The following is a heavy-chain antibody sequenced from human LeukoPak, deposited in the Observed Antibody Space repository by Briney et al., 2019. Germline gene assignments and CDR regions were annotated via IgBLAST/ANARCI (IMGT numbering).Heavy chain of an antibody. J-gene: IGHJ6*02. CDR1: GYSFTSYW. V-gene: IGHV5-51*01. D-gene: IGHD3-22*01. CDR2: IYPGDSDT. CDR3: ARQAQVVVHEDYYYGMDV. Sequence: GESLKISCKGSGYSFTSYWIGWVRQMPGKGLEWMGIIYPGDSDTRYSPSFQGQVTISADKSISTAYLQWSSLKASDTAMYYCARQAQVVVHEDYYYGMDVWGQGTTVTVSS.